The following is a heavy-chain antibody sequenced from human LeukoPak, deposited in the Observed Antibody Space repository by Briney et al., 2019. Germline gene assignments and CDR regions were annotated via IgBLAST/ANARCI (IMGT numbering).Heavy chain of an antibody. Sequence: GGSLILSCAASGFTFSTYWMHWVRQAPGKGLVWVSRINTDGIIITYAGSVKGRFTISRDNAKNTVYLQMNSLRAEDTAMCYCVAGLGNYWGQGTLVTVSS. CDR2: INTDGIII. V-gene: IGHV3-74*03. D-gene: IGHD6-13*01. CDR3: VAGLGNY. CDR1: GFTFSTYW. J-gene: IGHJ4*02.